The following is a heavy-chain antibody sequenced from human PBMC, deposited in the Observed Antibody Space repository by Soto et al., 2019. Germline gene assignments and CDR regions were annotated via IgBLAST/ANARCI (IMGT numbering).Heavy chain of an antibody. V-gene: IGHV4-39*01. CDR3: ARHAAYDSVWGKSDGSDY. CDR2: MYYSGAT. D-gene: IGHD3-16*01. CDR1: GGSISSNSYY. J-gene: IGHJ4*02. Sequence: QLQLQESGPGLVKPSETLSLACTVSGGSISSNSYYWDWIRQPPGKGLEGIGSMYYSGATYHNPSLQSRVTISVDTSQHQFSLHLSSVTAADTAVYYCARHAAYDSVWGKSDGSDYWGQGTLVTVSS.